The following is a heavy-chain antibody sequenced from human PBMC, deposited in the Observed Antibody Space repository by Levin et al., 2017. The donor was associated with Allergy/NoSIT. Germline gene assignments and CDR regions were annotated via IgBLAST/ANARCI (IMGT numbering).Heavy chain of an antibody. CDR1: GFDFHNYA. J-gene: IGHJ6*02. Sequence: GGSLRLSCAASGFDFHNYAMHWVRQVPGKGLEWVSGIGWNSGKVDYADSVQGRSTISRDNAKNSLYLEMNNVKAEDTALYCGAEDRRVGLYYDCQMDVWGQGTTVTVSS. D-gene: IGHD3-9*01. CDR2: IGWNSGKV. V-gene: IGHV3-9*01. CDR3: AEDRRVGLYYDCQMDV.